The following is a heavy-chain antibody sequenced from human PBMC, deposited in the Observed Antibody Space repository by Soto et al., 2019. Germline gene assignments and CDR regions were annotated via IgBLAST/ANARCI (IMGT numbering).Heavy chain of an antibody. CDR2: INPDNGNT. D-gene: IGHD2-8*02. CDR1: GFSFSDNL. V-gene: IGHV1-3*01. J-gene: IGHJ3*01. CDR3: ARDILSVDPRANDAFDV. Sequence: QVQLVQSGAEVRKPGASVNISCRASGFSFSDNLINWVRQAPGQSLEWMGWINPDNGNTRDSQTFQGRVTISRHSSASIAYVEVSDLTSEDTAVYYCARDILSVDPRANDAFDVWGQGTMVTVSS.